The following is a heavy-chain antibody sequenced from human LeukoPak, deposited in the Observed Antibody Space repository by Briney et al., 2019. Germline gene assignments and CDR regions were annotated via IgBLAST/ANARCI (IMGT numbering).Heavy chain of an antibody. Sequence: ASVTVSFKSSGYTFTVYYMHWVRQAPGQGLEWMGWINPNSGGTNYAQKFQGRVTMTRDTSISTAYMELSRLRSDDTAVYYCARFPLGQWLGFDYWGQGTLVTVSS. CDR1: GYTFTVYY. CDR2: INPNSGGT. J-gene: IGHJ4*02. V-gene: IGHV1-2*02. CDR3: ARFPLGQWLGFDY. D-gene: IGHD6-19*01.